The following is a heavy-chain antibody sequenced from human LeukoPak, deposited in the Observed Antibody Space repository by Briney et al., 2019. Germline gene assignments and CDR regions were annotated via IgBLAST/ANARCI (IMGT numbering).Heavy chain of an antibody. D-gene: IGHD2-21*02. J-gene: IGHJ4*02. CDR2: IYPGDSDT. CDR1: GYSFTSYW. Sequence: GESLKISCKGSGYSFTSYWIGWLRQMPGKGLEWVGIIYPGDSDTRYSPSFQGQVTISADKSISTAYLQWSSLKASDTAMYYCAIQAYCGGDCYSGYFDYWGQGTLVTVSS. V-gene: IGHV5-51*01. CDR3: AIQAYCGGDCYSGYFDY.